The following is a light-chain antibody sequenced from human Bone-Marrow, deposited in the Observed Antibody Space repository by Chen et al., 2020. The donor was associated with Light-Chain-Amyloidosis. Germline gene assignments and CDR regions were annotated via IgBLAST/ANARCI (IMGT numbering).Light chain of an antibody. CDR2: EVT. Sequence: QSALTQPASVSGSPGQSITISCTGTSSDVGGDNIVSWYQQHPDNAPKLMIYEVTNRPSWVPDRFSGSKCDNTASLTISGLQTEDEADYFCSSYTITNTRVFGSGTRVTVL. J-gene: IGLJ1*01. CDR3: SSYTITNTRV. V-gene: IGLV2-14*01. CDR1: SSDVGGDNI.